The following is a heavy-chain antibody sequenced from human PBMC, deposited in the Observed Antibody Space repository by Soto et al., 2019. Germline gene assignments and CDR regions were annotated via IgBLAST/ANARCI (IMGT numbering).Heavy chain of an antibody. Sequence: RLSCAASGFTFSSYGMHWVRQAPGKGLEWVAVISYDGSNKYNADSVKGRFTISRDNSKNTLYLQMNSLRAEYTAVYYFAKDRFSYKYCSGGSCYSSFDYWGQGTLVTVSS. CDR3: AKDRFSYKYCSGGSCYSSFDY. J-gene: IGHJ4*02. D-gene: IGHD2-15*01. CDR1: GFTFSSYG. V-gene: IGHV3-30*18. CDR2: ISYDGSNK.